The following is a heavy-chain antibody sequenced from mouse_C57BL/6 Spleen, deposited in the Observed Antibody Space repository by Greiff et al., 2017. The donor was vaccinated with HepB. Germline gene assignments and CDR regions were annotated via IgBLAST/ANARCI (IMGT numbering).Heavy chain of an antibody. CDR3: ARRVITTVVPHYYAMDY. D-gene: IGHD1-1*01. CDR2: IDPSDSYT. CDR1: GYTFTSYW. V-gene: IGHV1-69*01. J-gene: IGHJ4*01. Sequence: QVQLQQPGAELVMPGASVKLSCKASGYTFTSYWMHWVKQRPGQGLEWIGEIDPSDSYTNYNQKFKGKSTLTVDKSSSTAYMQLSSLTSEDSAVYYCARRVITTVVPHYYAMDYWGQGTSVTVSS.